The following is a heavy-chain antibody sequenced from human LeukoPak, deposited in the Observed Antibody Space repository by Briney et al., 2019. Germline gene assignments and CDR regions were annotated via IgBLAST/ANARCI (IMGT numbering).Heavy chain of an antibody. V-gene: IGHV4-59*01. CDR3: ARDRIICWYFDL. D-gene: IGHD2-15*01. CDR2: IHYSGTT. J-gene: IGHJ2*01. CDR1: GGSISSYY. Sequence: SETLSLTCTVSGGSISSYYWSWIRQPPGKGLEWIGDIHYSGTTKYNPSLESRVTLGVDTSKNQFSLMLSSVTAADTAVYYCARDRIICWYFDLWGRGTLVTVSS.